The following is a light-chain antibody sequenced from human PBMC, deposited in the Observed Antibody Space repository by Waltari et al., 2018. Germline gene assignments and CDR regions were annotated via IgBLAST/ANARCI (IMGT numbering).Light chain of an antibody. CDR3: QQYNSWPFT. CDR1: QSVSNH. V-gene: IGKV3-15*01. Sequence: EKVMTQSPATLSVSPGERATLSCGASQSVSNHLAWYQHRPGQAPRLLIYGASSRAAGVPARFSGSGSGTEFTLSIDSLQSEDFALYFCQQYNSWPFTFCPGTQVDIK. J-gene: IGKJ3*01. CDR2: GAS.